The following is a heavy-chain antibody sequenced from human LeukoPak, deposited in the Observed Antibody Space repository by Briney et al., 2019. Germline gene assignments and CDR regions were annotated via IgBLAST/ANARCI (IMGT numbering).Heavy chain of an antibody. Sequence: GGSLRLSCVASGFTFSSYAMNWVRQAPGKGLEWVSAISSSSSYIYYADSMKGRFTISRGNAKNSLYLQMNSLRAEDTAVYYCAHSSGYAYGLDYWGQGTLVTVSS. V-gene: IGHV3-21*01. J-gene: IGHJ4*02. CDR2: ISSSSSYI. CDR3: AHSSGYAYGLDY. D-gene: IGHD5-18*01. CDR1: GFTFSSYA.